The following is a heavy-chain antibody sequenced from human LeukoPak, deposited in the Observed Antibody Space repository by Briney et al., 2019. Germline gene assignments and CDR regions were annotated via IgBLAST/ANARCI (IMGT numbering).Heavy chain of an antibody. CDR3: ARGGGARLHFQN. CDR2: IYHSGST. D-gene: IGHD6-6*01. J-gene: IGHJ1*01. CDR1: GGSISTYY. V-gene: IGHV4-59*01. Sequence: PSETLSLTCTVSGGSISTYYWNWIRQPPGKGLEWIGYIYHSGSTNYNPSLQSRVTISVDTSKNQFSLNLNSVTAADTAVYYCARGGGARLHFQNWGQGTLVTVSS.